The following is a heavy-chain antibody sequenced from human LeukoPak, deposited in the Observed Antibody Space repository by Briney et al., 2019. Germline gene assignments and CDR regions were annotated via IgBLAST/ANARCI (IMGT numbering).Heavy chain of an antibody. V-gene: IGHV3-7*01. D-gene: IGHD1-26*01. CDR3: ARNSGIYPFDY. CDR2: IEQDGSQK. CDR1: GFTFSSYW. J-gene: IGHJ4*02. Sequence: PGGSLRLSCAASGFTFSSYWLSWVRQAPGKGLEWVASIEQDGSQKYHVDSVRGRFTISRDNAKNSVYLQMNSLRVEDTAVYYCARNSGIYPFDYWGQGTLVTVSS.